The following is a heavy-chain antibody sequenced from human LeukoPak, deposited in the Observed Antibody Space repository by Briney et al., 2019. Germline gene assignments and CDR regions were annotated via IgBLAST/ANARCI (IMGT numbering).Heavy chain of an antibody. CDR2: IIPIFGTA. D-gene: IGHD3-22*01. CDR3: ARDPIVVVITIGAFDI. Sequence: SVKVSCKASGATFSSYAISWVRQAPGQGLEWMGRIIPIFGTANYAQKFQGRVTITADKSTSTAYMELSSLRSEDTAVYYCARDPIVVVITIGAFDIWGQGTMVTVSS. CDR1: GATFSSYA. J-gene: IGHJ3*02. V-gene: IGHV1-69*06.